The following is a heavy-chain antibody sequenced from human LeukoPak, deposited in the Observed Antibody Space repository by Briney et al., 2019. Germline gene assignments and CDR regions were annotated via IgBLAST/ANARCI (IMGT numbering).Heavy chain of an antibody. CDR2: IWYDGSNK. Sequence: GRSLRLSCAASGFTFSSYGMHWVRQAPGKGLEWVAVIWYDGSNKYYADSVKGRFTISRDNSKNTLYLQMNSLRAEDTAVYYCARRNYYDSSGYYNAFDYWGQGTLVTVSS. D-gene: IGHD3-22*01. J-gene: IGHJ4*02. CDR3: ARRNYYDSSGYYNAFDY. V-gene: IGHV3-33*01. CDR1: GFTFSSYG.